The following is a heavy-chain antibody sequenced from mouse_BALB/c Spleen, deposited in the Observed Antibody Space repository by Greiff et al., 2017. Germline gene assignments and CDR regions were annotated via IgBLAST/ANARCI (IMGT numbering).Heavy chain of an antibody. V-gene: IGHV5-6-5*01. J-gene: IGHJ3*01. Sequence: EVKVVESGGGLVKPGGSLKLSCAASGFTFSSYAMSWVRQTPEKRLEWVASISSGGSTYYPDSVKGRFTISRDNARNILYLQMSSLRSEDTAMYYCARGNGGFAYWGQGTLVTVSA. CDR3: ARGNGGFAY. CDR2: ISSGGST. CDR1: GFTFSSYA.